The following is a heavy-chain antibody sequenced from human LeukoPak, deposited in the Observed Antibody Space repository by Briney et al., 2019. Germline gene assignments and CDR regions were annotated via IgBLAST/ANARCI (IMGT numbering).Heavy chain of an antibody. CDR3: ARDQAYYDILTGYYGADEFTAGDY. D-gene: IGHD3-9*01. CDR1: GYTFTSYG. CDR2: ISAYNGNT. V-gene: IGHV1-18*01. Sequence: ASVTVSCKASGYTFTSYGISWVRQAPGQGLEWMGWISAYNGNTNYAQKLQGRVTMTTDTSTSTAYMELRSLRSDDTAVYYCARDQAYYDILTGYYGADEFTAGDYWGQGTLVTVSS. J-gene: IGHJ4*02.